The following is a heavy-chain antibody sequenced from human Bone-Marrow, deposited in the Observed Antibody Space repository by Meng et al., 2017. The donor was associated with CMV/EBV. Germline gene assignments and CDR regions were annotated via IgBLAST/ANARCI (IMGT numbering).Heavy chain of an antibody. J-gene: IGHJ4*02. V-gene: IGHV5-51*01. Sequence: ASGYLFTNCLIGWVRQMPGEGLEWMGIIYPGGSDTRYSPSFQGQVTISADKSITTAFLQWSSLEASDTAIYYCARYQGVTVSGTLDYWGQGSLVTVSS. D-gene: IGHD6-19*01. CDR2: IYPGGSDT. CDR3: ARYQGVTVSGTLDY. CDR1: GYLFTNCL.